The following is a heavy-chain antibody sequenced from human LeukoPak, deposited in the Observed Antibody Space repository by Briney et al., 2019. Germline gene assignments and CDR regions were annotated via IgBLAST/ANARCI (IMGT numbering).Heavy chain of an antibody. V-gene: IGHV4-38-2*02. J-gene: IGHJ3*02. Sequence: SETPSLTCTVSGYSISSDYYWGWIRQPPGKGLEWIGTIYHSGSTSYNPSLKSRVTISVDTSKNQFSLKLSSVTAADTAVYYCAGARDDSSGPLAFDIWGQGTMVTVSS. CDR1: GYSISSDYY. CDR2: IYHSGST. D-gene: IGHD3-22*01. CDR3: AGARDDSSGPLAFDI.